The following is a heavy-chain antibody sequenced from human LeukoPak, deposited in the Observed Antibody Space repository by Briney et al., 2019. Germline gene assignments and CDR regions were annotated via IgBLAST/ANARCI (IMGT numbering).Heavy chain of an antibody. D-gene: IGHD3-22*01. Sequence: GGSLRLSCAASGFTFSSYWMHWVRQAPGKGLVWVSRINTDGSSTSYADSVKGRFTTSRDNGKNTLYLQMNSLRAEDTAVYYCARFDYYYDSSGYPESPFDIWGQGTMVTVSP. CDR2: INTDGSST. CDR3: ARFDYYYDSSGYPESPFDI. J-gene: IGHJ3*02. CDR1: GFTFSSYW. V-gene: IGHV3-74*01.